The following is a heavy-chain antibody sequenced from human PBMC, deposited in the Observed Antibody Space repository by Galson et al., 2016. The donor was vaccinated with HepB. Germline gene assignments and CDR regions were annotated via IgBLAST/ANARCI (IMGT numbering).Heavy chain of an antibody. Sequence: SLRLSCAASGFTFSDYYMSWIRQAPGKGLELVSHIGSSGSIYYTDSVKGRFTISRDNAKNSLYLQTNSLRAEDTAVYYCVHGDYPYWGQGTLVTVSS. CDR3: VHGDYPY. J-gene: IGHJ4*02. CDR2: IGSSGSI. V-gene: IGHV3-11*01. D-gene: IGHD4-17*01. CDR1: GFTFSDYY.